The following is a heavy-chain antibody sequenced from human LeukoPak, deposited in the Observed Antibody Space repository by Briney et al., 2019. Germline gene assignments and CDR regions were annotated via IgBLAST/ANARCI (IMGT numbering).Heavy chain of an antibody. D-gene: IGHD3-22*01. Sequence: PSETLSLTCSVSGGSVSTYYWSWIRQPPGKGLEWVGSIHESGSSNSNSSLKSRVTISLDTSKNQFSLKLSSVTAADTAVYYCASEHYYDSSGYELDYWGQGTLVTVSS. J-gene: IGHJ4*02. CDR2: IHESGSS. CDR1: GGSVSTYY. V-gene: IGHV4-59*02. CDR3: ASEHYYDSSGYELDY.